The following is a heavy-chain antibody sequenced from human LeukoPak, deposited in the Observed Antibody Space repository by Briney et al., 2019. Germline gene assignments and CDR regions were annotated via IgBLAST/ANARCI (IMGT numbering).Heavy chain of an antibody. V-gene: IGHV3-48*02. CDR1: GFTFSSYS. Sequence: PGGSLRLSCAASGFTFSSYSMNWVRQAPGKGLEWISYTTSTSGAIYYADSVKGRFTISRDNAKNSLYLQMNSLRDEDTAVYYCARQGSGSVRGSFDYWGQGTLVTVSS. CDR3: ARQGSGSVRGSFDY. CDR2: TTSTSGAI. D-gene: IGHD3-3*01. J-gene: IGHJ4*02.